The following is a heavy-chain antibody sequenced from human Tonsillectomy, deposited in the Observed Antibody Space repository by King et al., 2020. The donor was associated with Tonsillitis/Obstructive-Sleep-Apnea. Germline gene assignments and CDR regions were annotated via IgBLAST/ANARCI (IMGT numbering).Heavy chain of an antibody. J-gene: IGHJ4*02. V-gene: IGHV1-46*01. CDR1: GYTFTRYY. CDR3: ARDDKDDRYFDY. CDR2: INPSDGIT. Sequence: QLVQSGAEVKKPGASVKVSCKAYGYTFTRYYIHWVRQAPGQGLEWLGIINPSDGITTYAQRLQGRVTMTRETSTSTVQMELSSLRSEDTAVYYCARDDKDDRYFDYWGQGTLVTVSS. D-gene: IGHD2-15*01.